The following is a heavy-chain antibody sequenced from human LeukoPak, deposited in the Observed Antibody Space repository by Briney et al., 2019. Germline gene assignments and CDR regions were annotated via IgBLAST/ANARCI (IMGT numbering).Heavy chain of an antibody. J-gene: IGHJ3*02. V-gene: IGHV3-30*04. D-gene: IGHD4-17*01. CDR2: ISHGGSDK. CDR3: AREGVQTTVDAFDI. CDR1: GFTLKIYP. Sequence: GGSLRLSCAASGFTLKIYPMHWVRQAPGKGLEWLSVISHGGSDKNNADSVRGRFIISRDNSKNTIYLQLNSLRPEDTAMYYCAREGVQTTVDAFDIWGLGAMVIVSS.